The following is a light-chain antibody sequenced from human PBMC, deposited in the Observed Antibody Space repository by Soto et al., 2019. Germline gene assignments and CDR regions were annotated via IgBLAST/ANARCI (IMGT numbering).Light chain of an antibody. J-gene: IGLJ3*02. CDR2: EVS. CDR1: SSDIGAYNY. V-gene: IGLV2-8*01. Sequence: QSALTQPPSASGSPGQSVTISCTGTSSDIGAYNYVSWYQQHPGKAPKLMIHEVSKRPSGVPDRVSGSKSGNTASLTVSGLQAEDEADYYCCSYAGSNDRWVFGGGTKVTVL. CDR3: CSYAGSNDRWV.